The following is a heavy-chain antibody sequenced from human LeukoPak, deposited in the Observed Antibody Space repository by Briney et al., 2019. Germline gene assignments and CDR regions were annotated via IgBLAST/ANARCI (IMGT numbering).Heavy chain of an antibody. CDR1: SGYFNTYY. D-gene: IGHD3/OR15-3a*01. Sequence: SETLSLTCAVYSGYFNTYYWSWIRQPPGKGLERIGYIYYSGSTNYNPSLKGRVTISVDTSKNQFSLKLSSVTAADTAVYYCARTVPLDWLLSLDYWGQGTLVTVSS. J-gene: IGHJ4*02. CDR3: ARTVPLDWLLSLDY. CDR2: IYYSGST. V-gene: IGHV4-59*01.